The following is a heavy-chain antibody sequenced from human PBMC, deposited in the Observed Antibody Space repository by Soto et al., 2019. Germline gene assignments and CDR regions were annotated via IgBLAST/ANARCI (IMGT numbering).Heavy chain of an antibody. CDR1: GFIFSTSS. J-gene: IGHJ6*02. Sequence: GGSLRLSCAASGFIFSTSSIPWVRQAPCKGLEWVAVISYDGRNKYYGDSVKGRFTISRDNSKNTVYLEMNSLRAEDTALYLWAKDGAHWKNLWSGYYGMDVWGQGTTVSGSS. CDR3: AKDGAHWKNLWSGYYGMDV. CDR2: ISYDGRNK. D-gene: IGHD3-3*01. V-gene: IGHV3-30*18.